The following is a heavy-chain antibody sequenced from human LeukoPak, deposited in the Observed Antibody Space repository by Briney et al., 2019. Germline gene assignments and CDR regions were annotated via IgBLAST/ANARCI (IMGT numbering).Heavy chain of an antibody. CDR2: SYYSGST. CDR3: ARQSISARRAFDI. J-gene: IGHJ3*02. V-gene: IGHV4-59*08. CDR1: GGSFSGYY. D-gene: IGHD6-6*01. Sequence: SETLSLTCAVYGGSFSGYYWSWIRQPPGKGLEYIGYSYYSGSTDYNPSLKSRVTISVDTSNQFSLMLTSVTAADTAVYYCARQSISARRAFDIWGQGTMVTVSS.